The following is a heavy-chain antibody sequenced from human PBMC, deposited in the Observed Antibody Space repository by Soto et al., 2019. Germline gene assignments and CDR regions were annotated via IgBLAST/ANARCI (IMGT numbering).Heavy chain of an antibody. CDR1: GYTFTSYD. CDR3: ARAPKYYDFWSGYYADYDYYYMDV. Sequence: QVQLVQSGAEVKKPGASVKVSCKASGYTFTSYDINWVRQATGQGLEWMGWMNPNSGNTGYAQKFQGRVTMTRNTSISTAYMELSSLRSEDTAVYYCARAPKYYDFWSGYYADYDYYYMDVWGKGATVTVSS. J-gene: IGHJ6*03. D-gene: IGHD3-3*01. CDR2: MNPNSGNT. V-gene: IGHV1-8*01.